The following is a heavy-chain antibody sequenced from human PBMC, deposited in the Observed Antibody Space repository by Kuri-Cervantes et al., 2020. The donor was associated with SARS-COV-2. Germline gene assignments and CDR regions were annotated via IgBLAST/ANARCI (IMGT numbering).Heavy chain of an antibody. Sequence: AVKVACKASGGTFSSYAISWVRQAPGQGLEWMGGIIPIFGTANYAQKFQGRVTITADESTSTAYMELSSLRSEDTAVYYCARDNGDSGSYFVWGQGTTVTVSS. CDR3: ARDNGDSGSYFV. J-gene: IGHJ6*02. CDR1: GGTFSSYA. V-gene: IGHV1-69*13. CDR2: IIPIFGTA. D-gene: IGHD1-26*01.